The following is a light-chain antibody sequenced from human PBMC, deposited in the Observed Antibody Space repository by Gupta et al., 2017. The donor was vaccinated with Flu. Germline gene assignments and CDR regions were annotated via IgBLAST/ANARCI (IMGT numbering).Light chain of an antibody. V-gene: IGLV2-23*02. CDR1: SSDIGTYNL. Sequence: QSALTQPASVSGSPGQSITISCTGRSSDIGTYNLVSWYQQYPGRAPKLILYDVSERPSGVSTRFSGSKSGNTASLTISGLQAEDEADYYCCSYTSSSSLFFGGGTRLTVL. CDR3: CSYTSSSSLF. CDR2: DVS. J-gene: IGLJ2*01.